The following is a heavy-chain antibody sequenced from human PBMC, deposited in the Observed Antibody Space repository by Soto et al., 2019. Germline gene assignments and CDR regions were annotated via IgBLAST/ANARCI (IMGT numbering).Heavy chain of an antibody. D-gene: IGHD5-12*01. V-gene: IGHV3-11*05. CDR1: GFTFSDYY. J-gene: IGHJ4*02. CDR2: ISSSSSYT. Sequence: QVQLVESGGGLVKPGGSLRLSCAASGFTFSDYYMSWIRQAPGKGLEWVSYISSSSSYTNYADSVKGRFTISRDNAKNSQYLQMNSLRAEDTAVYYCARDHHRYSGYDYVDYWAQGTLVTVSS. CDR3: ARDHHRYSGYDYVDY.